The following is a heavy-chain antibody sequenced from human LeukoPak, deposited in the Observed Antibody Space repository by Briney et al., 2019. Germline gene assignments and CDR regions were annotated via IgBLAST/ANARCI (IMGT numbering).Heavy chain of an antibody. CDR1: GFTVSSNY. CDR3: AKSRWYSSSGELDY. CDR2: IYSGGST. V-gene: IGHV3-66*02. D-gene: IGHD6-13*01. Sequence: PGGSLRLSCAASGFTVSSNYMSWVRQAPGKGLEWVSVIYSGGSTYFADSVKGRFTISRDNSKNTLYLQMNSLRAEDTAVYYCAKSRWYSSSGELDYWGQGTLVTVSS. J-gene: IGHJ4*02.